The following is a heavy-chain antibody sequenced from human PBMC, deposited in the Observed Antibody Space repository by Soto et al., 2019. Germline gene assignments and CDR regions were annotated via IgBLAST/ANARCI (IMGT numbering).Heavy chain of an antibody. J-gene: IGHJ4*02. CDR3: ARRHGPFDF. Sequence: SETLSHNCTGSGGSISSYYWSWIRQPPGKGLEWIGYIYYSGSTSYNPSLKSRVTISVDTSKNQFSLKLSSVTAADTAVYYCARRHGPFDFWGQGTLVTVS. V-gene: IGHV4-59*01. CDR2: IYYSGST. CDR1: GGSISSYY.